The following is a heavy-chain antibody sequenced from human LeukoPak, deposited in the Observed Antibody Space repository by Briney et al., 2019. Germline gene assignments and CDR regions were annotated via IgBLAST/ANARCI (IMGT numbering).Heavy chain of an antibody. CDR1: GFIFSNYE. CDR2: IGSRGSPI. CDR3: AIKPYGSGRHI. Sequence: PGGSLRLSCAASGFIFSNYEMIWVRQAPGKGLEWISYIGSRGSPIYYADSVKGRFTISRDNAKNSLYLQMNSLRAEDTAVYYCAIKPYGSGRHIWGQGTMVTVSS. J-gene: IGHJ3*02. V-gene: IGHV3-48*03. D-gene: IGHD3-10*01.